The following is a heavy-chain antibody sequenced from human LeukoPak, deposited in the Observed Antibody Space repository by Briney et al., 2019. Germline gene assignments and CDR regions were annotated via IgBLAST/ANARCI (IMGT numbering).Heavy chain of an antibody. CDR3: AVNTMVRGVPKNYYYYYYMDV. CDR2: IYPGDADT. D-gene: IGHD3-10*01. J-gene: IGHJ6*03. V-gene: IGHV5-51*01. CDR1: GYSFSTYW. Sequence: GESLKISCEASGYSFSTYWIAWVRQMPGKGREWMGIIYPGDADTRYSPSFQGRVTISADKSISTAYLQWSSLKASDTAMYYCAVNTMVRGVPKNYYYYYYMDVWGKGTTVTVSS.